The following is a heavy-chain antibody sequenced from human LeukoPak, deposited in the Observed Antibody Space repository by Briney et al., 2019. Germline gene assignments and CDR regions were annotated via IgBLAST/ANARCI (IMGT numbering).Heavy chain of an antibody. CDR3: PRGGYSSFGFDP. CDR2: INPNSGGT. J-gene: IGHJ5*02. CDR1: GYTFTGYY. V-gene: IGHV1-2*02. D-gene: IGHD6-13*01. Sequence: ASVKVSCKASGYTFTGYYMHWMRQAPGQGLEWMGWINPNSGGTNYAQKFQGRVAMTRDTSISTAYMELSRLRSDDTAVYYCPRGGYSSFGFDPWGQGTLVTVSS.